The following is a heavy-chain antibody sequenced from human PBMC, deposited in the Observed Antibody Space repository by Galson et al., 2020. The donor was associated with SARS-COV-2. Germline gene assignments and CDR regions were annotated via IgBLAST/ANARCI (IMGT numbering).Heavy chain of an antibody. Sequence: GGTLRLSCTASGLTFSSSWMHWVSPAPGKGLVWVSRINSDGNITSYADSVKGRFTISRDNAKNTLYLQMNSLRAEDTAVYYCAATRLYWGQGTLVTVSS. CDR3: AATRLY. V-gene: IGHV3-74*01. CDR1: GLTFSSSW. D-gene: IGHD1-26*01. CDR2: INSDGNIT. J-gene: IGHJ4*02.